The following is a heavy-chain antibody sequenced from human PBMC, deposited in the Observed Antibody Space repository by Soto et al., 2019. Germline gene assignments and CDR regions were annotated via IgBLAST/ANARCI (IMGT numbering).Heavy chain of an antibody. CDR2: ISAYDGKS. V-gene: IGHV1-18*04. J-gene: IGHJ4*02. D-gene: IGHD6-6*01. CDR1: GYTFTTYG. Sequence: ASVKVSCKASGYTFTTYGITWLRQAPGQGLEWMGWISAYDGKSENAQKLQGRVSMTTDPSTNTAYMELRSLRSDDTAVYYCARDPATAYSSSSFDYWGQGTLVTVSS. CDR3: ARDPATAYSSSSFDY.